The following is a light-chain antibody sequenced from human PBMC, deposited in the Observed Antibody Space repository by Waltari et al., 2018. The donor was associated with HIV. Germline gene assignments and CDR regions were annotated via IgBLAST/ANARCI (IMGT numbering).Light chain of an antibody. V-gene: IGKV1-39*01. Sequence: DIQMTQSPSSLSASVGARVPINCRASQSISSYLNWYQQKPRKAPKLLIYAASSLQSGVPLMFSGGESGTDFTLTISCLQPEDIATYFCQQSYSTPLYTFSQGTKLKIK. J-gene: IGKJ2*01. CDR1: QSISSY. CDR2: AAS. CDR3: QQSYSTPLYT.